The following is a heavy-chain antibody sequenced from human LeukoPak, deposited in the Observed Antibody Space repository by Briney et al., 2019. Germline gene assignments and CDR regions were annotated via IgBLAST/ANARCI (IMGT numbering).Heavy chain of an antibody. CDR2: IKEDGSKK. D-gene: IGHD6-25*01. Sequence: SGITVSGYRMNWVRQPPSKEMEWVANIKEDGSKKYYVESVRGRFTISRDNAENSLYLQMNSLRAEDTAVYYCARDSRSCRSSDCRGDAFDIWGQGTMVTVSS. V-gene: IGHV3-7*01. CDR3: ARDSRSCRSSDCRGDAFDI. CDR1: GITVSGYR. J-gene: IGHJ3*02.